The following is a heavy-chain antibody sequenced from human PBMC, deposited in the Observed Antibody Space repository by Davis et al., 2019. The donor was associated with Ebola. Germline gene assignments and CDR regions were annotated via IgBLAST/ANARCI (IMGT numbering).Heavy chain of an antibody. J-gene: IGHJ3*02. Sequence: MPSETLSLTCAVYGGSFSGNYWTWIRQPPGKGLEWIGEINYSGSTNYNPSLKSRVTISADTSKNQFSLKLNSVTAADTAVYYGARGRITIFGVIISHAFDIWGQGTMVTVSS. V-gene: IGHV4-34*01. CDR3: ARGRITIFGVIISHAFDI. CDR1: GGSFSGNY. D-gene: IGHD3-3*01. CDR2: INYSGST.